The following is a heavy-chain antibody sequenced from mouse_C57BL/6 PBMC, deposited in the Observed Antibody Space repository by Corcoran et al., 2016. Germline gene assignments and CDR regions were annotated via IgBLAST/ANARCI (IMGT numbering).Heavy chain of an antibody. CDR3: ARGDRLRLRGFAY. CDR2: INPNNGGT. Sequence: EVQLQQSGPELVKPGASVKIPCKASGYTFTDYNMDWVKQSHGKSLEGIGDINPNNGGTIYKQKFKGKATLTVDKASSTAYIELRSLTSEDTAVYYCARGDRLRLRGFAYWGQGTLVTVSA. CDR1: GYTFTDYN. J-gene: IGHJ3*01. V-gene: IGHV1-18*01. D-gene: IGHD3-2*02.